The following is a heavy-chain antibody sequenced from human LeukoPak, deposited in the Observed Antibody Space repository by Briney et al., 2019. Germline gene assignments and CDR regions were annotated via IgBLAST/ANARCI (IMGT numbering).Heavy chain of an antibody. Sequence: GGSLRLSCAASGFTFSSYWMSWVRQAPGKGLEWVASIKQDGSEKYYVDSVKGRFTISRDNAKNSLYLQMDSLRAEDTAVYYCARDRGIAVVDDYWGQGTLVTVSS. CDR3: ARDRGIAVVDDY. D-gene: IGHD6-19*01. CDR2: IKQDGSEK. J-gene: IGHJ4*02. V-gene: IGHV3-7*04. CDR1: GFTFSSYW.